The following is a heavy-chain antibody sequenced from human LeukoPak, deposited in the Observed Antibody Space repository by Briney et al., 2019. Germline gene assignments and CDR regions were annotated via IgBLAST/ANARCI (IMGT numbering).Heavy chain of an antibody. D-gene: IGHD3-10*01. Sequence: SETLSLTCTVSGGSISSGNYYWSWIRQPPGKGLEWIGYIYYSGSTYYNPSLTSRVTISVDSSKNQFSLKLSSVTAADTAVYYCARVEVRGVLDYWGQGTLVTVSS. CDR1: GGSISSGNYY. J-gene: IGHJ4*02. CDR3: ARVEVRGVLDY. CDR2: IYYSGST. V-gene: IGHV4-30-4*01.